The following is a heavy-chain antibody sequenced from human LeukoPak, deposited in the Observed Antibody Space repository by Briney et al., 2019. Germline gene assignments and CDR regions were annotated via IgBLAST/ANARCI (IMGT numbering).Heavy chain of an antibody. D-gene: IGHD6-19*01. J-gene: IGHJ3*01. V-gene: IGHV4-59*01. CDR3: ARGLPGYSGGDDVFDF. Sequence: PSETLSLTCTVSGGSITSYYWTWIRQPPGKGLEWIGYIYYSRSTNYNPSLKSRVTISVDTSKNQFSLKLSSVTAADTAMYYCARGLPGYSGGDDVFDFWGQGKVVTV. CDR1: GGSITSYY. CDR2: IYYSRST.